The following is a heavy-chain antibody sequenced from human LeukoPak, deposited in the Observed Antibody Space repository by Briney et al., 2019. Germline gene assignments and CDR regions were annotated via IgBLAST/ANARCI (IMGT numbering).Heavy chain of an antibody. CDR3: AKSTYYDFWSPDY. J-gene: IGHJ4*02. Sequence: GGSLRLSCAASGFTVSSTYMSWVRQAPGKGLEWVSAISGSGGSTYYADSVKGRFTISRDNSKNTLYLQMNSLRAEDTAVYYCAKSTYYDFWSPDYWGQGTLVTVSS. CDR2: ISGSGGST. CDR1: GFTVSSTY. V-gene: IGHV3-23*01. D-gene: IGHD3-3*01.